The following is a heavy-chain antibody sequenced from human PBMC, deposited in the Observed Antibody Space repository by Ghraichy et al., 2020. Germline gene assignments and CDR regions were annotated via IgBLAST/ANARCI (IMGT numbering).Heavy chain of an antibody. CDR3: ARGSGHYNSYYSGMDV. V-gene: IGHV3-13*01. D-gene: IGHD3-3*01. CDR2: IGTAGDT. CDR1: GFTFSSYD. J-gene: IGHJ6*02. Sequence: ESLNISCAASGFTFSSYDMHWVRQATGKGLEWVSGIGTAGDTFYPGSVKDRFTISRENAKNSLYLQMNSLRAGDTAVYYCARGSGHYNSYYSGMDVWGQGTTVTVSS.